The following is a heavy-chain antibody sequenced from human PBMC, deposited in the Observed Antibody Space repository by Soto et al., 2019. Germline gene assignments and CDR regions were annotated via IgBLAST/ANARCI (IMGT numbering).Heavy chain of an antibody. J-gene: IGHJ4*02. CDR2: MYHSGNT. CDR1: GGSITSGGYS. CDR3: AGQGAIDYYFDY. D-gene: IGHD2-2*02. Sequence: PSETLSLTCAVSGGSITSGGYSWGWIRQPPGQGLEWIGYMYHSGNTYYNPSLKGRVTISLDHSRNQFSLRLNSVTAADTAVYYCAGQGAIDYYFDYWGQGTMVTVYS. V-gene: IGHV4-30-2*01.